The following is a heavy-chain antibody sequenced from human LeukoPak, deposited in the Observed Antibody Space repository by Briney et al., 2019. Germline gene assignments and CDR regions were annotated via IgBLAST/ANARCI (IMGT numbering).Heavy chain of an antibody. V-gene: IGHV4-39*07. CDR3: ARTTGYSSGWFDY. Sequence: SETLSLTCTVSGGSISSSSYSWGWIRQPPGKGLEWIGNIYYTGSTYYNPSLKSRVTISVDTSKNQFSLKLSSVTAADTAVYYCARTTGYSSGWFDYWGQGTLVTVSS. J-gene: IGHJ5*01. D-gene: IGHD6-19*01. CDR2: IYYTGST. CDR1: GGSISSSSYS.